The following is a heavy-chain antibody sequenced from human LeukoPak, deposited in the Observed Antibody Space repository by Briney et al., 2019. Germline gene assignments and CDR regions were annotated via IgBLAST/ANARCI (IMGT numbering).Heavy chain of an antibody. CDR2: INSDGSST. CDR3: ARAGGVSFGELGFVDI. CDR1: GFTFSSYW. V-gene: IGHV3-74*01. Sequence: GGSLRLSCAASGFTFSSYWMHWVRQAPGKGLVWVSRINSDGSSTSYADSVKGRFTISRDNAKNTLYLQMNSLRAEDTAVYYCARAGGVSFGELGFVDIWGQGTMVTVSS. D-gene: IGHD3-10*01. J-gene: IGHJ3*02.